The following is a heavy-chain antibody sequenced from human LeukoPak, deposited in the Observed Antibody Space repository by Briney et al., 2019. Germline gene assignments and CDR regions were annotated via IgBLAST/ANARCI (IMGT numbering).Heavy chain of an antibody. CDR1: GFTFDDYA. CDR2: ISWNSGSI. CDR3: AKAYSSGWYVGFDY. V-gene: IGHV3-9*03. J-gene: IGHJ4*02. Sequence: SGGSLRLSCAASGFTFDDYAMHWVRQAPGKGLEWVSGISWNSGSIGYADSVKGRFTISRDNAKNSLYLQMNSLRAGDMALYYCAKAYSSGWYVGFDYWGQGTLVTVSS. D-gene: IGHD6-19*01.